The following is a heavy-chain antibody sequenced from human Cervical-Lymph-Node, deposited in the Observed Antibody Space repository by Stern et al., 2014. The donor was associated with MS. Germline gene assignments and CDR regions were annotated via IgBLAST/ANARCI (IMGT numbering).Heavy chain of an antibody. D-gene: IGHD6-19*01. CDR3: ARPSSGFYRAFDI. J-gene: IGHJ3*02. V-gene: IGHV5-51*01. Sequence: QVTISADKSISTAYLQWSSLKASDTAMYYCARPSSGFYRAFDIWGQGTMVTVSS.